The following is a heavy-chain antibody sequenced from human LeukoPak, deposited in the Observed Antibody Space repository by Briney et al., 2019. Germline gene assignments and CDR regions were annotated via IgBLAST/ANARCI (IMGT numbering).Heavy chain of an antibody. CDR2: ISAYNGNT. CDR3: ARDLAVATMGGVIDY. J-gene: IGHJ4*02. V-gene: IGHV1-18*01. Sequence: ASVKVSCKASGYTFTSYGISWVRQAPGQGLEWMGWISAYNGNTNYAQKLQGRVTTTTDTSTSTAYMELRSLRSDDTAVYYCARDLAVATMGGVIDYWGQGTLVTVSS. CDR1: GYTFTSYG. D-gene: IGHD5-12*01.